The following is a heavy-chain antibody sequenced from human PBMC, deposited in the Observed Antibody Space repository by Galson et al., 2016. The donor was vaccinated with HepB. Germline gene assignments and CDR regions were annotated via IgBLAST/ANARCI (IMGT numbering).Heavy chain of an antibody. CDR1: GDSISKYY. Sequence: SETLSPTCTVSGDSISKYYCSWIRQPPGKALEWIGYTHSSGSTDYNSSLKSRITMSVDPSTNQFSLKLSSVTAADTALYYCATTYCGGDCYHVYAFDFWGQGTMVTVSS. CDR2: THSSGST. J-gene: IGHJ3*01. CDR3: ATTYCGGDCYHVYAFDF. D-gene: IGHD2-21*02. V-gene: IGHV4-59*03.